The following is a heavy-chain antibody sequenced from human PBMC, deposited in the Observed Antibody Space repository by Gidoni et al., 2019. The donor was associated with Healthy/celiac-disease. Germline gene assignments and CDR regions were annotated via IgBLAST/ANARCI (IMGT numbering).Heavy chain of an antibody. CDR2: ISSSGSTI. CDR3: VGGVAWSGYGQNYYYGMDV. D-gene: IGHD3-3*01. J-gene: IGHJ6*02. Sequence: QVQLVESGGGLVKPGGSLRLSCAASGFTFSDYYMSWIRQAPGKGLEWVSYISSSGSTIKYADSVKGRFTISRDSAKNSLYLQMNSLRAEDTAVYYCVGGVAWSGYGQNYYYGMDVWGQGTTVTVSS. V-gene: IGHV3-11*01. CDR1: GFTFSDYY.